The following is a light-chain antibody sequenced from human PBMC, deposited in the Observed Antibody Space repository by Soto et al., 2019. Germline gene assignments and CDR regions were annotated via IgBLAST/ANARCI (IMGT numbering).Light chain of an antibody. CDR3: QSCDSSLSGSGV. CDR2: RNT. Sequence: LTQPPSVSGAPGQRVTISCTGSSSNIGAGYDVHWYQQLPGTAPKLLIYRNTNRPSGVPDRFSGSKSGTSASLAITGLQAEDEAVYYCQSCDSSLSGSGVFGTGTKGTVL. V-gene: IGLV1-40*01. J-gene: IGLJ1*01. CDR1: SSNIGAGYD.